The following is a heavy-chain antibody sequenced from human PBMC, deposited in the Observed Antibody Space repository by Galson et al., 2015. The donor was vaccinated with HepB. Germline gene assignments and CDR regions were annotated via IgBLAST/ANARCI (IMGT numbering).Heavy chain of an antibody. J-gene: IGHJ4*02. V-gene: IGHV3-30*04. Sequence: SLRLSCAASGFTFSSYAMHWVRQAPGKGLEWVAVISYDGSNKYYADSVKGRFTISRDNSRNTLYLQMNSLRAEDTAVYYCAVPRGSSSWYYFDYWGQGTLVTVSS. CDR1: GFTFSSYA. CDR2: ISYDGSNK. CDR3: AVPRGSSSWYYFDY. D-gene: IGHD6-13*01.